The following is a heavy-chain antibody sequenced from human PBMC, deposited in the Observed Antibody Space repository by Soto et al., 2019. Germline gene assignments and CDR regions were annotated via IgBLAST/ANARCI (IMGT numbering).Heavy chain of an antibody. J-gene: IGHJ4*02. CDR2: SRDKGNSYST. V-gene: IGHV3-72*01. D-gene: IGHD1-7*01. CDR1: GFTFSDYY. CDR3: TIYIPGTNSSDY. Sequence: EVQLVESGGGLVQPGGSLRLSCAGSGFTFSDYYIDWVRQAPGKGLEWVGRSRDKGNSYSTDYDASVKGRFTVSRDASKNSLYLQMNSLKPEDTALYYCTIYIPGTNSSDYWGQGTLVTVYS.